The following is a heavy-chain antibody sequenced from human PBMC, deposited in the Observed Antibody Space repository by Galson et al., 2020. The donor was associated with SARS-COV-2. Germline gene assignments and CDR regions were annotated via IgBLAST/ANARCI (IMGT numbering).Heavy chain of an antibody. V-gene: IGHV4-39*07. CDR2: MHYSGST. CDR3: ARAGSGSYFRFDY. CDR1: GGSISSSDSF. Sequence: SETLSLTCTVSGGSISSSDSFWGWIRQPPGKGLEWIGSMHYSGSTYYNTSLKSRVTISVDTSKNQFSLKLRSVTAADTAVYYCARAGSGSYFRFDYWGQGTLVTVSS. D-gene: IGHD1-26*01. J-gene: IGHJ4*02.